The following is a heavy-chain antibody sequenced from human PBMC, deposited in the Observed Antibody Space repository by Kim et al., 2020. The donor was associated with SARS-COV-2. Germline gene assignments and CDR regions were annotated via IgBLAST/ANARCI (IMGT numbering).Heavy chain of an antibody. V-gene: IGHV1-2*02. Sequence: GVTCYAQKVQGRVTVTSDRSISTVYMEMNGLTSEDAGVYYCARVGITLDVWGQGTTLTVSS. D-gene: IGHD3-16*01. J-gene: IGHJ6*02. CDR3: ARVGITLDV. CDR2: GVT.